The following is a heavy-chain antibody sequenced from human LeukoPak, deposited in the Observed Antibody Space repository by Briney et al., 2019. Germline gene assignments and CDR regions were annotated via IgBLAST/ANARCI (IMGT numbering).Heavy chain of an antibody. Sequence: PGGSLRLSCTASGFTFSSYGMHWVRQAPGKGLEWVAVISYDGSNKYYADSVKGRFTISRDNSKNTLYLQMNSLRAEDTAVYYCAKERHDYGDYEGYWDQGTLATVSS. CDR3: AKERHDYGDYEGY. CDR2: ISYDGSNK. J-gene: IGHJ4*02. V-gene: IGHV3-30*18. D-gene: IGHD4-17*01. CDR1: GFTFSSYG.